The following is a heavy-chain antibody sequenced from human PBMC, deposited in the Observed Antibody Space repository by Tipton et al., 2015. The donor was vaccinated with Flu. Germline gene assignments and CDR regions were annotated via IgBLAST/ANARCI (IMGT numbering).Heavy chain of an antibody. CDR3: ARAVGGAAAL. D-gene: IGHD6-13*01. Sequence: SLRLSCTTSGFTFSSYWMSWVRQAPGKGLEWVANIKQDGSVKNYVDSVKGRFTISRDNTKNSLYLQMNSLRAEDTAVYYCARAVGGAAALWGQGTMVTVSS. CDR2: IKQDGSVK. J-gene: IGHJ3*01. V-gene: IGHV3-7*03. CDR1: GFTFSSYW.